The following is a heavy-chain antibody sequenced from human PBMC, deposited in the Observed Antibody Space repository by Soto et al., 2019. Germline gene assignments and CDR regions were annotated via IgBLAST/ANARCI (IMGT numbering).Heavy chain of an antibody. CDR3: AREDLITTGPGAFDI. D-gene: IGHD3-22*01. J-gene: IGHJ3*02. V-gene: IGHV3-66*01. CDR1: GFTVSSNY. CDR2: IYSGGST. Sequence: PGGSLRLSCAASGFTVSSNYMSWVRQAPGKGLEWVSVIYSGGSTYYADSVKGRFTISRDNSKNTLYLQMNSLRAEDTAVYYCAREDLITTGPGAFDIWGQGTMVTVSS.